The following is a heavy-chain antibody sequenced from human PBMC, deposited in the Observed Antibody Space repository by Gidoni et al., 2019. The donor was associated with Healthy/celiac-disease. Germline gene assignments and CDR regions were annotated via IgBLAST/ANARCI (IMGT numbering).Heavy chain of an antibody. V-gene: IGHV3-53*01. Sequence: EVQLAESGGGLIQPGGSLRLSCAASGFTVSSHYMSWVRQAPGKGREWVSVIYSGGSTYYADSVKGRFTISRDNSKNTLYLQMNSLRAEDTAVYYCARGSIAARRGFDYWGQGTLVTVSS. CDR3: ARGSIAARRGFDY. CDR2: IYSGGST. J-gene: IGHJ4*02. CDR1: GFTVSSHY. D-gene: IGHD6-6*01.